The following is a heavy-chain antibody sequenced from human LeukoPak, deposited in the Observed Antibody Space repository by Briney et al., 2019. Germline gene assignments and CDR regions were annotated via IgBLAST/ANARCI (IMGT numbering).Heavy chain of an antibody. CDR2: ISSSSSYI. Sequence: GGSLRLSCAASGFTFSSYSMNWVRQAPGKGLEWVSSISSSSSYIYYADSVKGRFTISRDNAKNSLYLQMNSLRAEDTAVYYRARAGYSGYDYVLKLNAFDIWGQGTMVTVSS. CDR3: ARAGYSGYDYVLKLNAFDI. D-gene: IGHD5-12*01. V-gene: IGHV3-21*01. CDR1: GFTFSSYS. J-gene: IGHJ3*02.